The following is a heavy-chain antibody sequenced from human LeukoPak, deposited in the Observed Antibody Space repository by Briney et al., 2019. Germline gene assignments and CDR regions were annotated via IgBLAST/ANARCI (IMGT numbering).Heavy chain of an antibody. CDR1: GYTFSNYY. Sequence: ASVKVSCKASGYTFSNYYMYWVRQAPGQGLEWMGWINPNSGGTNYAQKFQGRVTMTRGTSISTAYMELSRLRSDDTVVYYCARAWQNWFDPWGQGTLVTVSS. V-gene: IGHV1-2*02. CDR3: ARAWQNWFDP. CDR2: INPNSGGT. D-gene: IGHD5-12*01. J-gene: IGHJ5*02.